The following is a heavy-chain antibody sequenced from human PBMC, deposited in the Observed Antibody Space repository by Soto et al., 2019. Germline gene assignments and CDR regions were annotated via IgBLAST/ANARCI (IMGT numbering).Heavy chain of an antibody. Sequence: PGGSLRLSCAASGFTFSHYYMSLTRQAPRKGLEWVSDISSSGSIIYYADSVKGRFTISRDNAKNSLYLQMNSLRAEDTAVYYCTPGGVPAAAKGYYFYAMDVWGQGTTVTVSS. J-gene: IGHJ6*02. D-gene: IGHD2-2*01. CDR1: GFTFSHYY. V-gene: IGHV3-11*01. CDR2: ISSSGSII. CDR3: TPGGVPAAAKGYYFYAMDV.